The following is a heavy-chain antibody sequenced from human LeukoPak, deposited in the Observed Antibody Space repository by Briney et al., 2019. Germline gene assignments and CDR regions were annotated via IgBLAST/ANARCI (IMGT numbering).Heavy chain of an antibody. CDR3: ARQPPDTASFDY. CDR1: GVSISSGSNY. D-gene: IGHD3-22*01. J-gene: IGHJ4*02. CDR2: IYSSGST. V-gene: IGHV4-39*07. Sequence: SETLSLACSVSGVSISSGSNYWGWIRQPPGKTLEWIGSIYSSGSTYYNSSLKSRVIILIDTSKNHFSLTLSSVTAADTAVYFCARQPPDTASFDYWGQGTLVTVSS.